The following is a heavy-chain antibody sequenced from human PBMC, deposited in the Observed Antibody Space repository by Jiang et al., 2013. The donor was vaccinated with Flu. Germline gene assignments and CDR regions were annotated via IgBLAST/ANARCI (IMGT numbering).Heavy chain of an antibody. J-gene: IGHJ4*02. D-gene: IGHD2-2*01. CDR3: ARSSTTGGGFDY. Sequence: GHVTISADKSISTAYLQWSSLKASDTAMYYCARSSTTGGGFDYWGQGTLVTVSS. V-gene: IGHV5-10-1*01.